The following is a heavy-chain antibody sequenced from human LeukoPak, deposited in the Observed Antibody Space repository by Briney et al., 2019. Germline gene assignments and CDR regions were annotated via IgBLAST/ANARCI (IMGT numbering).Heavy chain of an antibody. CDR1: EFTFSRFG. CDR3: ARARRSFEYNWNWGTLIFDY. V-gene: IGHV3-21*01. J-gene: IGHJ4*02. CDR2: ITGSSGYL. D-gene: IGHD1-7*01. Sequence: GRSLRLSCVASEFTFSRFGMNWVRQAPGKGLEWVSSITGSSGYLYYADSLQGRFTISRDNAKNSLFLLMHSLRDEDTAVYYCARARRSFEYNWNWGTLIFDYWGQGTLVTVSS.